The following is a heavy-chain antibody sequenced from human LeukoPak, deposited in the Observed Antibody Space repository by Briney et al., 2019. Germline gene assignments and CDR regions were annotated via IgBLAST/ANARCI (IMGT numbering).Heavy chain of an antibody. D-gene: IGHD3-22*01. V-gene: IGHV1-46*01. CDR2: INPSDGST. J-gene: IGHJ3*02. CDR3: ARLIYPYYYDSSGPPFDI. CDR1: GYTFTRYY. Sequence: ASVKVSCKASGYTFTRYYMHWVRQAPGQGLEWMGIINPSDGSTSYAQKFQGRVTLTRDTSTSTVYMELSSLRSEDTAVYYCARLIYPYYYDSSGPPFDIWGQGTMVTVSS.